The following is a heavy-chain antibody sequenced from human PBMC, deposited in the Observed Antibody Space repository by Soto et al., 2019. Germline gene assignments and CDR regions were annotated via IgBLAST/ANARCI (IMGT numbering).Heavy chain of an antibody. V-gene: IGHV4-34*01. CDR1: GGSFSGYY. D-gene: IGHD6-6*01. CDR3: ARRKRIAARTNRGYYYMDV. J-gene: IGHJ6*03. CDR2: INHSGST. Sequence: QVQLQQWGAGLLKPSETLSLTCAVYGGSFSGYYWSWIRQPPGKGLEWIGEINHSGSTNYNPSLKSRVTISVDTSKNQFSLKLSSVTAADTAVYYCARRKRIAARTNRGYYYMDVWGKGTTVTVSS.